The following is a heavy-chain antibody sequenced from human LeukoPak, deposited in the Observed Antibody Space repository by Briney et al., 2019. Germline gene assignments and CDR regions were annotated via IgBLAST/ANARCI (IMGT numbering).Heavy chain of an antibody. CDR3: AGVPWHYDTSGYYLNAFDI. CDR2: IYPSGS. Sequence: SETLSLTCTVSGASISSYHWSWIRQPAGKGLEWTGRIYPSGSDYNPSLKSRVTISVDKSKNHFSLILRSVTAADTAVYYCAGVPWHYDTSGYYLNAFDIWGQGTVVTVSS. CDR1: GASISSYH. V-gene: IGHV4-4*07. J-gene: IGHJ3*02. D-gene: IGHD3-22*01.